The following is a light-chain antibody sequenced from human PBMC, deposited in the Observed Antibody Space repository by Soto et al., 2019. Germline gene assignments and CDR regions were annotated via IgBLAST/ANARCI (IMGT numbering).Light chain of an antibody. CDR1: SSDLGANNY. CDR2: EVS. CDR3: SSYAGSNNFV. Sequence: QSVLTQPPSASGFPGHSVTISCTGTSSDLGANNYVSWYQQHPGKAPKFMIYEVSKRPSGVPDRFSGSKSGNTASLTVSGLQSEDEADYYCSSYAGSNNFVFGTGTKVTVL. J-gene: IGLJ1*01. V-gene: IGLV2-8*01.